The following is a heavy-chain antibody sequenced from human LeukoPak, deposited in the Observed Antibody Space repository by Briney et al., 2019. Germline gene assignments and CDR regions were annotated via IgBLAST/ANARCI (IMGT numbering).Heavy chain of an antibody. CDR1: GFTFSSYA. V-gene: IGHV3-30-3*01. J-gene: IGHJ4*02. Sequence: GGSLRLSCAASGFTFSSYALHWVRQAPGKGLEWVTCISYDGNNKYYTDSVKGRFTITRDNPKNTLYLQINSLRVEDTAVYYCARTPAAAGRYFDYWGQGTLVTVSS. CDR2: ISYDGNNK. CDR3: ARTPAAAGRYFDY. D-gene: IGHD6-13*01.